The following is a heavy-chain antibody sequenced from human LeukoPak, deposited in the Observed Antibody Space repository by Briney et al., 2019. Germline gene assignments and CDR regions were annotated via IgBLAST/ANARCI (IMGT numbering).Heavy chain of an antibody. Sequence: ASVKVSCKASGYTFTSYGISWVRQAPGQGLEWMGWISAYNGNTNYAQKFQGRVTITADKSTSTAYMELSSLRSEDTAVYYCARATVTTTHYFDYWGQGTLVTVSS. CDR1: GYTFTSYG. CDR3: ARATVTTTHYFDY. V-gene: IGHV1-18*01. J-gene: IGHJ4*02. D-gene: IGHD4-17*01. CDR2: ISAYNGNT.